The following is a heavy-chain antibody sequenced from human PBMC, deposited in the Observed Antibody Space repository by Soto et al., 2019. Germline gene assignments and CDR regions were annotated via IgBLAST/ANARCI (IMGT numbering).Heavy chain of an antibody. V-gene: IGHV6-1*01. CDR1: GDSVSTNSAT. D-gene: IGHD3-9*01. CDR2: TYYRSKWYN. Sequence: SQTLSLTCAISGDSVSTNSATWDWIRQSPSRGLEWLGRTYYRSKWYNDYAVSVEGRITINPDTSNNQVSLQLNSVTPDDTAVYYCARSVILTGGSYKGLIRLHYFDTWGPGTLVTVSS. J-gene: IGHJ4*02. CDR3: ARSVILTGGSYKGLIRLHYFDT.